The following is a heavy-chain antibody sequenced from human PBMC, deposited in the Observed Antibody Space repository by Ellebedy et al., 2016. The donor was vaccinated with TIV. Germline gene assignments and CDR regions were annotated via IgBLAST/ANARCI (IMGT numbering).Heavy chain of an antibody. V-gene: IGHV1-69*04. D-gene: IGHD6-19*01. CDR3: ARDGEWLVLDY. CDR2: IIPILGLA. J-gene: IGHJ4*02. CDR1: GGTFSSYA. Sequence: AASVKVSCKASGGTFSSYAISWVRQAPGQGLEWMGRIIPILGLANYAQKFQGRVTITADKSTSTAYMELSSLRSEDTAVYYCARDGEWLVLDYWGQGTLVTVSS.